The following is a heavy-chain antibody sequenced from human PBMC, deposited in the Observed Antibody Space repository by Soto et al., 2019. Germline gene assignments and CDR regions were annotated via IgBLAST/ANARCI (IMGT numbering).Heavy chain of an antibody. J-gene: IGHJ4*02. CDR3: ARVDVLMVYAIDY. CDR2: IYYSGST. D-gene: IGHD2-8*01. Sequence: SETLSLTCTVSGGSISSGGYYWSWIRQHPGKGLEWIGYIYYSGSTYYNPSLKSRVTISVDTSKNQFSLKLSSVTAADTAVYYCARVDVLMVYAIDYWGQGTLVTVSS. CDR1: GGSISSGGYY. V-gene: IGHV4-31*03.